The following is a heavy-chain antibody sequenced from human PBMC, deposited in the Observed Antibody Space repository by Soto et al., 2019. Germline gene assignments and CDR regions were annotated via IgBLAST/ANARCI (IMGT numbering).Heavy chain of an antibody. D-gene: IGHD4-17*01. V-gene: IGHV1-18*01. Sequence: QVQLVQSGAEVKKPGASVKVSCKASGYTFTSYGISWVRQAPGQGLEWMGWISAYNGNTNYAQKLQGRVTMTTDTPTSTAYMELRSLRSDDTAVYYCARDSNDYGDSLNWFDPWGQGTLVTVSS. CDR1: GYTFTSYG. CDR2: ISAYNGNT. J-gene: IGHJ5*02. CDR3: ARDSNDYGDSLNWFDP.